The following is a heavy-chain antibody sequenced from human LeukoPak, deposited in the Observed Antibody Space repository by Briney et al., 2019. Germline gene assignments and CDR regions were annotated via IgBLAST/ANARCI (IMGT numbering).Heavy chain of an antibody. V-gene: IGHV1-46*01. Sequence: ASVKVSCKASGYTFTSYYMQWVRQAPGQGLEWMGIIDPSGGSTSYAQKFQGRVTMTRDTSTSTVYMDLSSLRSEDTAVYYCARDNPAAGPFDYWGQGTLVTVSS. J-gene: IGHJ4*02. CDR1: GYTFTSYY. D-gene: IGHD6-13*01. CDR2: IDPSGGST. CDR3: ARDNPAAGPFDY.